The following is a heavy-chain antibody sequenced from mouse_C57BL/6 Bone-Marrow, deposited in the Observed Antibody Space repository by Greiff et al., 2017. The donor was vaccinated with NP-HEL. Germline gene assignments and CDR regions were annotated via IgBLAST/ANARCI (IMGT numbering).Heavy chain of an antibody. CDR2: ISGGGGNT. Sequence: EVQGVESGGGLVKPGGSLKLSCAASGFTFSSYTMSWVRQTPEQRLEWVATISGGGGNTSYPDSVKGRFTLSRDNAKNTLYLQRSSLRSEDAYLYYSARRDLWLRYAMDYWGQGTSVTVSS. J-gene: IGHJ4*01. D-gene: IGHD2-2*01. CDR1: GFTFSSYT. CDR3: ARRDLWLRYAMDY. V-gene: IGHV5-9*01.